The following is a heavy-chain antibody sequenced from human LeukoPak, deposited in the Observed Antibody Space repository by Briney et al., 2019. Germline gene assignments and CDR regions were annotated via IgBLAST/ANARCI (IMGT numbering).Heavy chain of an antibody. CDR2: INHSGST. CDR3: ARRSCLTGVFIVGYFDY. J-gene: IGHJ4*02. V-gene: IGHV4-34*01. Sequence: SETLSLTCAVYGRSFSGYYWSWIRQPPGKGLEWIGEINHSGSTNYNPSLKSRVTISVDTSKNQFSLKLSSVTAADTAVYYCARRSCLTGVFIVGYFDYWGQGTLVTVSS. D-gene: IGHD7-27*01. CDR1: GRSFSGYY.